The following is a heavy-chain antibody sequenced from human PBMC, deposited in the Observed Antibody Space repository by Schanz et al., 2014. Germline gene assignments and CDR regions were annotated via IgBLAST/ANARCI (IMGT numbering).Heavy chain of an antibody. CDR2: IIPILGIA. CDR1: GGTFSTYT. CDR3: ASSGAGYSSSWDFDY. Sequence: QVQLVQSGAEGKKPGSSVKVSCKASGGTFSTYTISWVRQAPGQGLEWMGRIIPILGIANYAQKFQGRVTITADKSTFTAYMDVSSLRSEDTAVYYCASSGAGYSSSWDFDYWGQGTLVTVSS. D-gene: IGHD6-13*01. V-gene: IGHV1-69*02. J-gene: IGHJ4*02.